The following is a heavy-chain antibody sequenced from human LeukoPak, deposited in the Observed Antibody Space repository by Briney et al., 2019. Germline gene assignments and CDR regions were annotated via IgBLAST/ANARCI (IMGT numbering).Heavy chain of an antibody. CDR3: AKSNGYGLIDI. CDR1: GGSFSGYY. D-gene: IGHD3-10*01. CDR2: IFYSGST. J-gene: IGHJ3*02. Sequence: PSETLSLTCAVYGGSFSGYYWSWVRQPPGKALEWIGNIFYSGSTYYSPSLKSRVTISLDTSRNQFSLRPNSVTAADTAVYYCAKSNGYGLIDIWGQGTMVTVSS. V-gene: IGHV4-34*12.